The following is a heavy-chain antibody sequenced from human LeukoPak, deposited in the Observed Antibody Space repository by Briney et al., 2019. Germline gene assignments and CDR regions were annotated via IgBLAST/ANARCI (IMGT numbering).Heavy chain of an antibody. CDR1: GFTFSSYS. J-gene: IGHJ4*02. CDR2: ISSSSSYI. V-gene: IGHV3-21*04. CDR3: ARLYDSSGYYYFFVY. Sequence: GGSLRLSCAASGFTFSSYSMNWVRQAPGKGLEWVSSISSSSSYIYYADPVKGRFTISRDNAKNSLYLQMNSLRAEDTALYYCARLYDSSGYYYFFVYWGQGTLVTVSS. D-gene: IGHD3-22*01.